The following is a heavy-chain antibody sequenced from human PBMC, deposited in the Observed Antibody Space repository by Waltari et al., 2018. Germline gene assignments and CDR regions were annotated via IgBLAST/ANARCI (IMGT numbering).Heavy chain of an antibody. CDR3: ARGGANSNYVNYFDY. J-gene: IGHJ4*02. CDR1: GGSISSYY. D-gene: IGHD4-4*01. CDR2: IYYSGST. Sequence: QVQLQESGPGLVKPSETLSLTCTVSGGSISSYYWSWIRQPPGKGLEWIGYIYYSGSTNYNPSLKSRVTISVDTSKNQFSLKLSSVTAADTAVYYCARGGANSNYVNYFDYWGQGTLVTVSS. V-gene: IGHV4-59*01.